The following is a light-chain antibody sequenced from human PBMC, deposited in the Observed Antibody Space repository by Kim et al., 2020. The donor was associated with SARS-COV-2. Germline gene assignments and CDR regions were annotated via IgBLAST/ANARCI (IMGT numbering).Light chain of an antibody. CDR1: HDISNY. CDR2: DAS. V-gene: IGKV1-33*01. J-gene: IGKJ4*01. Sequence: DIQMTQSPSSLSASVGDRVTITCQASHDISNYLNWYQQKPGKAPKLLIYDASNLETGVPSRFSGSGSGTDFTFTISSLQPEDIATYYCQQYDKLPLTIRGGTKVDIK. CDR3: QQYDKLPLT.